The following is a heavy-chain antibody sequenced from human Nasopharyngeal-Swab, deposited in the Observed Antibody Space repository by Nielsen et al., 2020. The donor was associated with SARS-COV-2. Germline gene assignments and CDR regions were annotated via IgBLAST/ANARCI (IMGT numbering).Heavy chain of an antibody. J-gene: IGHJ4*02. CDR1: GFTFSSYG. Sequence: GGSLRLPCAASGFTFSSYGMHWVRQAPGKGLEWVAVIWYDGSNKYYADSVKGRFTISRDNSKNTLYLQMNSLRAEDTAVYYCANRRGSSWHPYCFDFWGQGTLVTVSS. D-gene: IGHD6-13*01. CDR3: ANRRGSSWHPYCFDF. V-gene: IGHV3-33*06. CDR2: IWYDGSNK.